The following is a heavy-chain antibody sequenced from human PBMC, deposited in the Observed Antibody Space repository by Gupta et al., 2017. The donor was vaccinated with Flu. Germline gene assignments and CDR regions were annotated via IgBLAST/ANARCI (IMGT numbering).Heavy chain of an antibody. CDR1: GFIFSSYA. D-gene: IGHD5-18*01. CDR2: RRDSGRTI. V-gene: IGHV3-48*01. Sequence: EVQLLESGGGLVQPGGSLRLSCTASGFIFSSYALHWVRQTQGKGLEWVADRRDSGRTIYDGDGGKGRFIISRDNDKNTVYMQTNSLRAEDTAIYYCARDPDTPQSRVVDGWGQGTLVTVSA. J-gene: IGHJ4*02. CDR3: ARDPDTPQSRVVDG.